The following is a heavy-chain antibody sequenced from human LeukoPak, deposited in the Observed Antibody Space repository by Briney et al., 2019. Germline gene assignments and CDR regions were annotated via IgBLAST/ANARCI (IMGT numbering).Heavy chain of an antibody. CDR2: IYYSGST. Sequence: SETLSPTCTVSGGSISSGGYYWSWIRQHPGKGLEWIGYIYYSGSTYYNPSLKSRVTISVDTSKNQFSLKLSSVTAADTAVYYCARAYYGSGNLLDYWGQGTLVTVSS. D-gene: IGHD3-10*01. CDR3: ARAYYGSGNLLDY. J-gene: IGHJ4*02. V-gene: IGHV4-31*03. CDR1: GGSISSGGYY.